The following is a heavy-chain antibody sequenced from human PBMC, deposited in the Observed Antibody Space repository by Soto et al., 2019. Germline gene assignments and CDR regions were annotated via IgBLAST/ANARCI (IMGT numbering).Heavy chain of an antibody. CDR3: ARASGSRLFDY. J-gene: IGHJ4*01. V-gene: IGHV3-53*01. Sequence: AGGSLRLFCAASGFTVSSEYMSWVRQAPGKGLEWVSVIYSGGNTYYADSVKGRFTISRDTSKNTLHLQMNSLRAEDTAVYYCARASGSRLFDYWGHGALATVSS. CDR1: GFTVSSEY. D-gene: IGHD1-26*01. CDR2: IYSGGNT.